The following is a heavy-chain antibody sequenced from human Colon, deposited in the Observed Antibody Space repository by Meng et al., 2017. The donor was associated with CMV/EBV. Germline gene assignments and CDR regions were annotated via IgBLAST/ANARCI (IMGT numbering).Heavy chain of an antibody. CDR2: ISGSGGST. Sequence: GGSLRLSCVASGFAFSSYSMHWVRQAPGKGLEWVSAISGSGGSTYYADSVKGRFTISRDSSKNTVFLQMNSLRLEDTALYYCARGGYYGAWGQGTLVTVS. D-gene: IGHD3-10*01. CDR1: GFAFSSYS. V-gene: IGHV3-23*01. J-gene: IGHJ5*02. CDR3: ARGGYYGA.